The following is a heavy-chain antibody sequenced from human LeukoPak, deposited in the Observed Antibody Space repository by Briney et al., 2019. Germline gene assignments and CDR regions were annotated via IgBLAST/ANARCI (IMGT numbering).Heavy chain of an antibody. D-gene: IGHD3-10*01. V-gene: IGHV4-30-2*01. CDR3: ATELVPGGTPSGVGRAFDI. CDR2: IYRSGST. J-gene: IGHJ3*02. Sequence: SQTLSLTCTVSGGSISSGGYYWSWIRQPPGKGLEWIGYIYRSGSTSYNPSLKSRVTISVDRSKNQFSLKLSSVTAADTAVYYCATELVPGGTPSGVGRAFDIWGQGTMVTVSS. CDR1: GGSISSGGYY.